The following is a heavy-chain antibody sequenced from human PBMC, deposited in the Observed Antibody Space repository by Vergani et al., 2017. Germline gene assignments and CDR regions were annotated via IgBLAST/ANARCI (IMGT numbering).Heavy chain of an antibody. CDR2: INHSGST. Sequence: QVQLQQWGAGLLKPSETLSLTCAVYGGSFSGYYWSWIRQPPGKGLEWIGEINHSGSTNYNPSLKSRVTISVDTSKNQFSLKLSSVTAADTAVYYCAREGGGNIVVGLHYYYYYYMDVWGKGTTVTVSS. D-gene: IGHD2-15*01. V-gene: IGHV4-34*01. J-gene: IGHJ6*03. CDR3: AREGGGNIVVGLHYYYYYYMDV. CDR1: GGSFSGYY.